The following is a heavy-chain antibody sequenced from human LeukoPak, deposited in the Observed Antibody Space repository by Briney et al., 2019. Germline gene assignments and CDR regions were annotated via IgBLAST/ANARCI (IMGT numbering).Heavy chain of an antibody. D-gene: IGHD1-1*01. J-gene: IGHJ4*02. CDR1: GGSISSYY. Sequence: SETLSLTCTVSGGSISSYYWSWIRQPPGKGLEWIGYIYYSGSTNYNPSLKSRVTISVDTSKNQFSLKLSSVTAADTAVYYCARHDDSLYHFDYWGQGTLVTVSS. CDR2: IYYSGST. V-gene: IGHV4-59*08. CDR3: ARHDDSLYHFDY.